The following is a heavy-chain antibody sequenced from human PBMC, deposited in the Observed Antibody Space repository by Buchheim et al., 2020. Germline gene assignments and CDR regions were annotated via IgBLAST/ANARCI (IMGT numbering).Heavy chain of an antibody. CDR1: GGSVSSGSYY. J-gene: IGHJ6*02. D-gene: IGHD2-2*02. CDR2: IYYSGST. Sequence: QVQLQESGPGLVKPSETLSLTCTVSGGSVSSGSYYWSWIRQPPGKGLEWIGYIYYSGSTNYNPSLKSRVTISVDTSKNQFSLKLSSVTAADTAVYYCARDIVVVPAAIGRGNYYYYGMDVWGLGTT. CDR3: ARDIVVVPAAIGRGNYYYYGMDV. V-gene: IGHV4-61*01.